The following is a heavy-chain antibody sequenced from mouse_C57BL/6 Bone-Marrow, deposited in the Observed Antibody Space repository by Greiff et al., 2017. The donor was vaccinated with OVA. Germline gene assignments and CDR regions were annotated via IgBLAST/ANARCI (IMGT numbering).Heavy chain of an antibody. CDR3: ARTGYDGYHYAMDD. V-gene: IGHV5-17*01. CDR2: ISRGSITI. CDR1: GFTFSDYG. D-gene: IGHD2-3*01. J-gene: IGHJ4*01. Sequence: EVKLVESGGGLVKPGGSLKLSCAASGFTFSDYGMHWVRQAPEKGLEWVAYISRGSITISYADTVKGRFTISRDNAKNTLFLQMTSLRSEDTAMDYCARTGYDGYHYAMDDWGKGTSVTVAS.